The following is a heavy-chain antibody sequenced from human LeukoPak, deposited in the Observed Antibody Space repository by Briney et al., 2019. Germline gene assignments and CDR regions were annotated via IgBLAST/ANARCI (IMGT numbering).Heavy chain of an antibody. J-gene: IGHJ4*02. D-gene: IGHD6-19*01. Sequence: GRSLRLCCAASGFTFSSYGMHWDRQAPGKGLEWVAVIWYDGSNKYYADSVKGRFTISRDNSKNTLYLQMNSLRAEDTAVYYCAKDSGYSSGWQADYWGQGTLVTVSS. CDR3: AKDSGYSSGWQADY. CDR2: IWYDGSNK. V-gene: IGHV3-33*06. CDR1: GFTFSSYG.